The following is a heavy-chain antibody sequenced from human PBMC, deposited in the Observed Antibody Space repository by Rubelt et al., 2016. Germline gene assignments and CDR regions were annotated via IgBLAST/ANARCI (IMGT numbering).Heavy chain of an antibody. J-gene: IGHJ4*02. Sequence: QLQLQESGPGLVKPSETLSLTCTVSGGSISSSSYYWGWIRQPPGKGLEWIGSIYHSGGTYYKPSPKCRSTISVDTSKNQFSLKLSSVTAADTAVYYCASQTSAYYYFDYWGQGTLVTVSS. CDR1: GGSISSSSYY. CDR3: ASQTSAYYYFDY. D-gene: IGHD3-22*01. CDR2: IYHSGGT. V-gene: IGHV4-39*07.